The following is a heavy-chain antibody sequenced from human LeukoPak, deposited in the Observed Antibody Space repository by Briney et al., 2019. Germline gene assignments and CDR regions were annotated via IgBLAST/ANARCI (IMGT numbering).Heavy chain of an antibody. D-gene: IGHD3-10*01. CDR3: ARGFLGSGYYGSGSYSWFDP. CDR2: INSDGSST. CDR1: GFTFSSYW. Sequence: PGGSLRLSCAASGFTFSSYWMHWVRQALGKGLVWVSRINSDGSSTSYADSVKGRFTISRDNAKNTLYLQMNSLRAEDTAVYYCARGFLGSGYYGSGSYSWFDPWGQGTLVTVSS. J-gene: IGHJ5*02. V-gene: IGHV3-74*01.